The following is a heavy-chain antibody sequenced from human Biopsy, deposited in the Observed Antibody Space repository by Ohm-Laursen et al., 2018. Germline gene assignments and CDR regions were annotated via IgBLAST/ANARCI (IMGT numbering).Heavy chain of an antibody. D-gene: IGHD3-22*01. Sequence: SETLSLTCAVYSASFSDYYWTWVRQTPGKGLEWIGEINHSGRTNYNPSLKSRVTISVDTSKNQFSLKVRSVTAADTAVYYCVRGVDYYDPYHYYALDVWGQGTTVTVSS. V-gene: IGHV4-34*01. CDR3: VRGVDYYDPYHYYALDV. J-gene: IGHJ6*02. CDR1: SASFSDYY. CDR2: INHSGRT.